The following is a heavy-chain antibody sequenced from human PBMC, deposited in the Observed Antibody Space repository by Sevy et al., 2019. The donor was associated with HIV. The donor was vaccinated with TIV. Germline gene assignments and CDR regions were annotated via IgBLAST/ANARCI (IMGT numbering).Heavy chain of an antibody. J-gene: IGHJ5*02. Sequence: ASVKVSCKASGYTFTSHGISWVRQAPGQGLEWMGWISADNGNTNYAQKFHGRVTMTTDTSLSTAYMDLRTLRSDDTAVYYGAGDFRRSGGRWLDPWGQGTLVTVSS. D-gene: IGHD6-19*01. V-gene: IGHV1-18*01. CDR1: GYTFTSHG. CDR3: AGDFRRSGGRWLDP. CDR2: ISADNGNT.